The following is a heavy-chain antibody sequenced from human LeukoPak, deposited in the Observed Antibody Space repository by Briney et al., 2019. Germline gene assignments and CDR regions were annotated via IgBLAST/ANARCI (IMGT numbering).Heavy chain of an antibody. Sequence: ASVKVSCKASGYTFTGYYMHWVRQAPGQGLEWMGWINPNSGGTNYAQKFQGRVTMTRDTSISTAYMELSRLKSDDTAVYYCARHMYYGHDAFDIWGQGTMVTVSS. CDR2: INPNSGGT. V-gene: IGHV1-2*02. CDR3: ARHMYYGHDAFDI. D-gene: IGHD2-8*01. J-gene: IGHJ3*02. CDR1: GYTFTGYY.